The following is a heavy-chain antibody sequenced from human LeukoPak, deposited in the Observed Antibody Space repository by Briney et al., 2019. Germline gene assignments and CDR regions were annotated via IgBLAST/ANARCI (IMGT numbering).Heavy chain of an antibody. V-gene: IGHV4-4*07. CDR2: TYTSGSN. Sequence: SETLSLTCTVSGGSISSYYWSWIRQPAGKGLEWIGRTYTSGSNNYNPSLKSRVTMSVDTAKNQFSLKLSSVTAADTAVYYCARELSLRLPQYYYYMDVWGKGTTVTVSS. CDR3: ARELSLRLPQYYYYMDV. D-gene: IGHD5-12*01. J-gene: IGHJ6*03. CDR1: GGSISSYY.